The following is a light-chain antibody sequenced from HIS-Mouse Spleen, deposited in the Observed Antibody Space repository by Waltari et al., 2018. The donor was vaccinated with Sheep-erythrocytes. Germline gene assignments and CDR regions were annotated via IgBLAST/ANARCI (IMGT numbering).Light chain of an antibody. V-gene: IGKV1-8*01. CDR2: AAS. J-gene: IGKJ2*01. CDR1: QGISRY. Sequence: IRMTQSPSSLSASTGDRVTITCRASQGISRYLAWYQQKPGKAPKPLIYAASTLQSGVPSRFSGSGSGTDFTLTISCLQSEDFATYYCQQYYSYPYTFGQGTKLEIK. CDR3: QQYYSYPYT.